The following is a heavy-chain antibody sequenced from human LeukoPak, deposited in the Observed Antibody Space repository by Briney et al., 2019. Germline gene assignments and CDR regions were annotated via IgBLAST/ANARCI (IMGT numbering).Heavy chain of an antibody. CDR1: GYSFTSYW. J-gene: IGHJ5*02. D-gene: IGHD2-15*01. CDR2: IDSSDSYT. CDR3: ASHSGLRYCSGCSCSNNWFDP. Sequence: GESLRISCKGSGYSFTSYWISWVRQMPGKGLEWMGRIDSSDSYTNYSPSFQGHVTISAEKSISTAYLQWSSLKASDTAMYYCASHSGLRYCSGCSCSNNWFDPWGQGTLVTVSS. V-gene: IGHV5-10-1*01.